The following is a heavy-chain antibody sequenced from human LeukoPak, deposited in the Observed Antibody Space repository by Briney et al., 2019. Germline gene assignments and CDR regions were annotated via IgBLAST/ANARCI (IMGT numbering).Heavy chain of an antibody. CDR2: IYYSGST. Sequence: PSETLSLTCTVSGGSISSYYWSWIRQPPGKGLEWIGYIYYSGSTNYNPSLKSRVTISVDTSKNQFSLKLSSVTAADTAVYYCARGRRGSGSYFYYMDVWGKGTTVTVSS. CDR3: ARGRRGSGSYFYYMDV. D-gene: IGHD3-10*01. CDR1: GGSISSYY. V-gene: IGHV4-59*01. J-gene: IGHJ6*03.